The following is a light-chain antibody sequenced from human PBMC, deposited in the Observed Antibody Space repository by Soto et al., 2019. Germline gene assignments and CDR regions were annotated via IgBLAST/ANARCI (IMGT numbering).Light chain of an antibody. V-gene: IGKV1-27*01. Sequence: DIQMTQSPTSLSASVGDRVTITCRASQGIRNFVAWYQQKPGKAPKLLIYAASTLQSGVPSRFIGSGSGTDFTLTINSLQPDYVATYSCQKYSSVPVFGPGTKVEIK. CDR3: QKYSSVPV. CDR2: AAS. CDR1: QGIRNF. J-gene: IGKJ3*01.